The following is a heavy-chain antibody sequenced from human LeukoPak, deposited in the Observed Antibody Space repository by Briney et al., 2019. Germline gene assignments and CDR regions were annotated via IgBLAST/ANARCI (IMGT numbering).Heavy chain of an antibody. CDR3: ARGHDSSGYYYDWFDP. Sequence: GGSLRLSCAASGFTVSSNYMSWVRQAPGKGPEWVSVIYSGGSTYYADSVKGRFTISRDNSKNTLYLQMNSLRAEDTAVYYCARGHDSSGYYYDWFDPWGQGTLVTVSS. V-gene: IGHV3-53*01. CDR1: GFTVSSNY. D-gene: IGHD3-22*01. J-gene: IGHJ5*02. CDR2: IYSGGST.